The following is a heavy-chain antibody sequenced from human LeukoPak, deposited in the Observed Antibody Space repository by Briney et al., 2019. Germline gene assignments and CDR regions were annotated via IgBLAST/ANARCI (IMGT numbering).Heavy chain of an antibody. D-gene: IGHD3-10*01. J-gene: IGHJ4*02. CDR2: IYPGDSDT. Sequence: GESLKISCKGSGYSLTSYWIGWVRQMPGKGLEWMGIIYPGDSDTRYSPSFQGQVTISADKSISTAYLQWSSLKASDTAMYYCARHIYYGSGIPSPFFDYWGQGTLVTVSS. CDR3: ARHIYYGSGIPSPFFDY. CDR1: GYSLTSYW. V-gene: IGHV5-51*01.